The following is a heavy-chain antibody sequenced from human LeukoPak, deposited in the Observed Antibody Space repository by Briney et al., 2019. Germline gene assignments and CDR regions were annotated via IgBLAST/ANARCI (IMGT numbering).Heavy chain of an antibody. CDR3: ARQYSGSYYGGYYFDH. CDR2: IYYSGST. CDR1: GGSISSYY. J-gene: IGHJ4*02. D-gene: IGHD1-26*01. V-gene: IGHV4-59*08. Sequence: PSETLSLTCTVSGGSISSYYWSWIRQPPGKGLEWIGYIYYSGSTNYNPSLKSRVTISVDTSKNQFSLKLSSVTAADTAVYYCARQYSGSYYGGYYFDHWGQGTLVTVSS.